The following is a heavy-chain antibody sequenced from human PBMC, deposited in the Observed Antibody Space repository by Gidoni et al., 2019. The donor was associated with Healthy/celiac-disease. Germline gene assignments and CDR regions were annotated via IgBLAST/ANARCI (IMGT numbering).Heavy chain of an antibody. V-gene: IGHV3-74*01. D-gene: IGHD1-26*01. Sequence: EVQLVESGGGLVQPGGSLILSCVASVFTVSSYWMHWFRQAPGKGLVWVSRINRDGSSTSYADSVKGRFTISRDNAKNTLYLQMNSLRAEDTAVYYCARDQWELPYYSYYMDVWGKGTTVTVSS. CDR3: ARDQWELPYYSYYMDV. J-gene: IGHJ6*03. CDR1: VFTVSSYW. CDR2: INRDGSST.